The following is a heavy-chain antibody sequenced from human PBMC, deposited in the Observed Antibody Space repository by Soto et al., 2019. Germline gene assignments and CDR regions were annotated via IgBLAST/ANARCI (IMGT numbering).Heavy chain of an antibody. V-gene: IGHV3-23*01. CDR1: GFTFSGYA. D-gene: IGHD3-3*01. CDR2: ITSGGDT. CDR3: ARDVGPVTIFGEALSGYFDF. J-gene: IGHJ4*02. Sequence: PGGSLRLSCATSGFTFSGYAMTWVRQAPGKGLNWVSAITSGGDTFFADSVKGRFTISRNHSKNTFYLQMNSLTAEDTAFYYCARDVGPVTIFGEALSGYFDFWGQGTLVTVSS.